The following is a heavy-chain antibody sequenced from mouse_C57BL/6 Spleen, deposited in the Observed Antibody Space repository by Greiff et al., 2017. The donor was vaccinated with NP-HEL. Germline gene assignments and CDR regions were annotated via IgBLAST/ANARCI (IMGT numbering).Heavy chain of an antibody. J-gene: IGHJ1*03. CDR3: ARGPSSYYYGSSYGYFDV. D-gene: IGHD1-1*01. Sequence: EVKLMESGPGMVKPSQSLSLTCTVTGYSITSGYDWHWIRHFPGNKLEWMGYISYSGSTNYNPSLKSRISITHDTSKNHFFLKLNSVTTEDTATYYCARGPSSYYYGSSYGYFDVWGTGTTVTVSS. V-gene: IGHV3-1*01. CDR1: GYSITSGYD. CDR2: ISYSGST.